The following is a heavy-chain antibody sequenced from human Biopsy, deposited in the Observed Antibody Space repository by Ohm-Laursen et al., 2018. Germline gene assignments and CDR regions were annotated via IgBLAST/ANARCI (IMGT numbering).Heavy chain of an antibody. J-gene: IGHJ5*02. CDR2: LNPVSGNS. CDR1: GYTFTSYD. CDR3: GRAVRNQLLTDP. V-gene: IGHV1-8*01. Sequence: SVKVSCKASGYTFTSYDITWVRQASGQGPEWIGWLNPVSGNSNFGQKFRGRVTVTSDASISTAYMELSGLTSDDTAAYYCGRAVRNQLLTDPWGQGTLVTVTS. D-gene: IGHD1-7*01.